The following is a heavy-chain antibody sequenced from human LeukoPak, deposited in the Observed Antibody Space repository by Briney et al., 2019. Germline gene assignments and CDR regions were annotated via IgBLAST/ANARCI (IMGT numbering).Heavy chain of an antibody. Sequence: PGGSLRLSCAASGFTFRSYAMSWVRQAPGKGLEWVSAISGSGGSTYYADSVKGRFTISRDNSKNTLYLQMNSLRAEDTAVYYCADHSSSGWYETLYYFDYWGQGTLVTVSS. J-gene: IGHJ4*02. D-gene: IGHD6-19*01. CDR3: ADHSSSGWYETLYYFDY. CDR1: GFTFRSYA. V-gene: IGHV3-23*01. CDR2: ISGSGGST.